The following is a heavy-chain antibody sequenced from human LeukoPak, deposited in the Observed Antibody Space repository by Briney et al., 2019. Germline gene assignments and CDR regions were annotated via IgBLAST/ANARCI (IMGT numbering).Heavy chain of an antibody. CDR3: AKPPGYSSSWYGEFDY. Sequence: GALRLSCAASGFTVSSNYMSWVRQAPGKGLEWVSVIYSGGSTYYADSVKGRFTISRDNSKNTLYLQMNSLRAEDTAVYYCAKPPGYSSSWYGEFDYWGQGTLVTVSS. CDR1: GFTVSSNY. CDR2: IYSGGST. V-gene: IGHV3-53*05. J-gene: IGHJ4*02. D-gene: IGHD6-13*01.